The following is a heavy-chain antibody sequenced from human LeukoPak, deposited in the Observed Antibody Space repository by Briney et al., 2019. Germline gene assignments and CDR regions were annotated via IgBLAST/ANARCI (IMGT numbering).Heavy chain of an antibody. D-gene: IGHD3-9*01. CDR1: GGSISSGGYY. V-gene: IGHV4-31*03. CDR2: IYYSGST. CDR3: ARGRLIYDILTGYYFDY. J-gene: IGHJ4*02. Sequence: KSSQTLSLTCTVSGGSISSGGYYWSWIRQHPGKGLEWIGYIYYSGSTYYNPSLKSRVTISVDTSKNQFSLQLSSVTAADTAVYYCARGRLIYDILTGYYFDYWGQGTLVTASS.